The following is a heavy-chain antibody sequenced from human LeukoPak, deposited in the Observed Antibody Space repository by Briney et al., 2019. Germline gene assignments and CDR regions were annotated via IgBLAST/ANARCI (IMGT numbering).Heavy chain of an antibody. J-gene: IGHJ4*02. CDR3: AKGKATAMVRYYFDY. CDR2: ISGSGGST. D-gene: IGHD5-18*01. V-gene: IGHV3-23*01. Sequence: PGGSLRLSCAASGFTFSSAAMRWVRQATGKGLEWVSAISGSGGSTYYADYVKGRFTISRDNSKNTLYLQMNSLRAEDTAVYYCAKGKATAMVRYYFDYWGQGTLVTVSS. CDR1: GFTFSSAA.